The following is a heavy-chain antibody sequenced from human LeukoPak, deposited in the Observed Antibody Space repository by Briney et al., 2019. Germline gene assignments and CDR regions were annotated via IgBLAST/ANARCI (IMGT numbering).Heavy chain of an antibody. Sequence: SETLSLTCTVSGGSISSSSYYWGWIRQPPGKGLEWIGSIYYSGSTYYNPSLKSRVTISVDTSKNQFSLKLSSVTAADTAVYYCARVRKLWYTLFDYWGQGTLVTVSS. CDR1: GGSISSSSYY. V-gene: IGHV4-39*01. D-gene: IGHD1-1*01. CDR3: ARVRKLWYTLFDY. J-gene: IGHJ4*02. CDR2: IYYSGST.